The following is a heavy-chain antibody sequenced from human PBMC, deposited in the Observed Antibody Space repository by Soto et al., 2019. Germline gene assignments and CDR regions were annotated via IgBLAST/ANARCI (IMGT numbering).Heavy chain of an antibody. CDR2: ISYSGST. J-gene: IGHJ4*02. V-gene: IGHV4-59*08. D-gene: IGHD3-22*01. Sequence: SETLSLTCTVSGGSISSFDWNWIRQPPGKGLEWIGYISYSGSTSYNPSLKSRVTISVDTSKNQFSLKLSSVTATDTAVYYCARQDSSGYGFDYWGQGTLVTV. CDR3: ARQDSSGYGFDY. CDR1: GGSISSFD.